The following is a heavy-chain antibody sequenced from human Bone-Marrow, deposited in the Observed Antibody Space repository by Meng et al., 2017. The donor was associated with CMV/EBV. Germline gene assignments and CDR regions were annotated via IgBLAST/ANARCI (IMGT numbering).Heavy chain of an antibody. CDR2: IVVGSGNT. V-gene: IGHV1-58*01. D-gene: IGHD2-2*01. CDR3: AANYCSSTSCYFEK. CDR1: GFTFTSSA. J-gene: IGHJ4*02. Sequence: SVKVSCKASGFTFTSSAVQWVRQARGQRREWIGWIVVGSGNTNYAQKFQERVTITRDISTSTAYMELSSMRSEDTAVYYYAANYCSSTSCYFEKWGQGTLVTVSS.